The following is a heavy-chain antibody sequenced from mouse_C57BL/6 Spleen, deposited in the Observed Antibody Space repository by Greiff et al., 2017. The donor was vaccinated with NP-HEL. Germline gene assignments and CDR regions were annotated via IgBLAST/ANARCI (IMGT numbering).Heavy chain of an antibody. CDR1: GYSFTGYF. Sequence: VQLQQSGPELVKPGDSVKISCKASGYSFTGYFMNWVMQSHGKSLEWIGRINPYNGDTFYNQKFKGKATLTVDKSSSTAHMELRSLTSEDYAVYYCARGAYYGSPWFAYWGQGTLVTVSA. CDR3: ARGAYYGSPWFAY. CDR2: INPYNGDT. J-gene: IGHJ3*01. D-gene: IGHD1-1*01. V-gene: IGHV1-20*01.